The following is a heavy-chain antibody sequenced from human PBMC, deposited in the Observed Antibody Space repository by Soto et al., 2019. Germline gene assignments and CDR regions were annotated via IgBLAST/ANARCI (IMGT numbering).Heavy chain of an antibody. CDR1: GFTFSDYY. V-gene: IGHV3-11*06. Sequence: GGSLRLSCAASGFTFSDYYMSWIRQAPGKGLEWVSYISSSSSYTNYADSVKGRFTISRDNAKNSLYLQMNSLRAEDTAVYYCARGARWLRDYYYYGMVVWGQGTTVTVSS. J-gene: IGHJ6*02. CDR2: ISSSSSYT. CDR3: ARGARWLRDYYYYGMVV. D-gene: IGHD5-12*01.